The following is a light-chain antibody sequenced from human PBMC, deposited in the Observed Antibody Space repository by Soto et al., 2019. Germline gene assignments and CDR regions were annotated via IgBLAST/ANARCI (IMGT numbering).Light chain of an antibody. J-gene: IGLJ1*01. V-gene: IGLV1-40*01. CDR1: SSSIGAGYD. Sequence: QSVLTQPPSVSGAPGQRVTISCAGGSSSIGAGYDVHWYQQLPGTAPKLLIYGNFNRPSGVPDRFSGSKSGTSASLAITGLQAEDEADYYCQSYDNSLSVYVFGTGTKLTVL. CDR2: GNF. CDR3: QSYDNSLSVYV.